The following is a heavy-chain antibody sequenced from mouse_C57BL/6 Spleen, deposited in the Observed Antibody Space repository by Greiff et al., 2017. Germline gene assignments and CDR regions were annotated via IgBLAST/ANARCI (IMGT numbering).Heavy chain of an antibody. CDR3: ARGGLRRTSWFAY. CDR2: IDPSDSYT. CDR1: GYTFTSYW. V-gene: IGHV1-59*01. Sequence: VQLQQPGAELVRPGTSVKLSCKASGYTFTSYWMHWVKQRPGQGLEWIGVIDPSDSYTNYNQKFKGKATLTVDTSSSTAYMQLSSLTSEDSAVYYCARGGLRRTSWFAYWGQGTLVTVSA. D-gene: IGHD2-4*01. J-gene: IGHJ3*01.